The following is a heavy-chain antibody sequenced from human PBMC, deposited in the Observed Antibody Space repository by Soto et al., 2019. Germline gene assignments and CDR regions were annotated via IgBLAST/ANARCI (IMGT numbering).Heavy chain of an antibody. CDR1: GGSFSGYY. CDR2: INHSGST. D-gene: IGHD6-13*01. CDR3: ARGSSWYLGAFDI. Sequence: AWETLSLTCAVYGGSFSGYYWSWIRQPPGKGLEWIGEINHSGSTNYNPSLKSRVTISVDTSKNQFSLKLSSVTAADTAVYYCARGSSWYLGAFDIWGQGTMVTV. J-gene: IGHJ3*02. V-gene: IGHV4-34*01.